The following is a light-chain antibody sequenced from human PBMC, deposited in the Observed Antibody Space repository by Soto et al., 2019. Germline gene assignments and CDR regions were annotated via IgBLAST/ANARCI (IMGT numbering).Light chain of an antibody. V-gene: IGLV2-14*01. CDR2: EVS. CDR3: SSYSSTTTL. Sequence: QSALTQPASVSGSPGQSITISCSGISPDFGVSWYQHFPGKAPKLLIFEVSNRPSGVSTRFSGSKSGNMAFLTISGLQSEDEGLYHCSSYSSTTTLVGGGTKVTVL. J-gene: IGLJ2*01. CDR1: SPDFGV.